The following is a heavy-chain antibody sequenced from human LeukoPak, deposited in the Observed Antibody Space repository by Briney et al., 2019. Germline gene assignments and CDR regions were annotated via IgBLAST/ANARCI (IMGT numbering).Heavy chain of an antibody. CDR1: GGTFSSYA. CDR3: ARDRVGSGGIFGVVIIPVMDV. J-gene: IGHJ6*03. V-gene: IGHV1-69*05. Sequence: SVKVSCKASGGTFSSYAISWVRQAPGQGLEWMGGIIPIFGTANYAQKFQGRVTITTDESTSTVYMELRSLRSEDTAVYYCARDRVGSGGIFGVVIIPVMDVWGKGTTVTVSS. CDR2: IIPIFGTA. D-gene: IGHD3-3*01.